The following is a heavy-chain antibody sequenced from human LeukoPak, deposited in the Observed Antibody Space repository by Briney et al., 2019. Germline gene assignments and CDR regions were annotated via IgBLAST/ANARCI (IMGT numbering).Heavy chain of an antibody. CDR3: AREEYDILTGSFNWFDP. Sequence: PSETLSLTCTVSGGSISSYYWSWIRQPPGKGLEWIGYIYYGGSTNYNPSLKSRVTISVDTSKNQFSLKLSSVTAADTAVYYCAREEYDILTGSFNWFDPWGQGTLVTVSS. D-gene: IGHD3-9*01. CDR2: IYYGGST. J-gene: IGHJ5*02. V-gene: IGHV4-59*01. CDR1: GGSISSYY.